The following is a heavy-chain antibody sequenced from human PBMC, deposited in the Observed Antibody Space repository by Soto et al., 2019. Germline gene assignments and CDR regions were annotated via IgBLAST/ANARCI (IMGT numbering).Heavy chain of an antibody. CDR1: GFTFSSYS. V-gene: IGHV3-21*01. J-gene: IGHJ3*02. CDR3: ARDSSLIPTNDAFDI. Sequence: GGSLRLSCAASGFTFSSYSMNWVRQAPGKGLEWVSSISSSSSYIYYADSVKGRFTISRDNAKNSLYLQMNSLRAEDTAVYYCARDSSLIPTNDAFDIWGQGTMVTVSS. CDR2: ISSSSSYI.